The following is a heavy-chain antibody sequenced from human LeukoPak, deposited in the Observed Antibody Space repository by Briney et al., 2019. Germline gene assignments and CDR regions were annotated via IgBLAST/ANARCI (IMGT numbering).Heavy chain of an antibody. Sequence: GGSLRLSCAASGFIFSSYAMSWVRQAPGKGLEWVSTISGSGGSTYYADSVKGRFTISRDNSKNTVYLQMNSLRAEDTAVYYCAKDRSCINDVRHGDFDYWRHGNRVTVSS. V-gene: IGHV3-23*01. D-gene: IGHD2-8*01. J-gene: IGHJ4*01. CDR3: AKDRSCINDVRHGDFDY. CDR1: GFIFSSYA. CDR2: ISGSGGST.